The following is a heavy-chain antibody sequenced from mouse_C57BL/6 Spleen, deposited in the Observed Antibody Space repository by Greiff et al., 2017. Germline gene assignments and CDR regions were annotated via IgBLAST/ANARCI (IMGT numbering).Heavy chain of an antibody. V-gene: IGHV1-18*01. CDR3: ARWGGYGGRSYGYFDV. CDR1: GYTFTDYN. J-gene: IGHJ1*03. CDR2: INPNNGGT. D-gene: IGHD1-1*01. Sequence: EVHLQQSGPELVKPGASVTIPCKASGYTFTDYNMDWVKQSHGKSLEWIGDINPNNGGTLYNHKFKGKAPSTVDKSSSTAYMELRSLTSEDTAVYYCARWGGYGGRSYGYFDVWGTGTTVTVSS.